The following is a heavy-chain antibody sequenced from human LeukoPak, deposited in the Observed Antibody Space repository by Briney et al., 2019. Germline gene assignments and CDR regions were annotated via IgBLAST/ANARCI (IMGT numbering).Heavy chain of an antibody. CDR2: ISGSGGST. V-gene: IGHV3-23*01. CDR1: GFTFSSYA. J-gene: IGHJ4*02. Sequence: GGSLRLSCAASGFTFSSYAMSWVRQAPGKGLEWVSAISGSGGSTYYADSVRGRFTISRDNAKNSLYLQMNSLRAEDTAVYYCVRDNPRCCGVIPSNIDDYWGQGTLVTVSS. D-gene: IGHD2/OR15-2a*01. CDR3: VRDNPRCCGVIPSNIDDY.